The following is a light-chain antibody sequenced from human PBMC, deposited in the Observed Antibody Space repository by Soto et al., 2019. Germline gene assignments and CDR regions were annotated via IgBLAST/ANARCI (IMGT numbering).Light chain of an antibody. CDR3: SSYTSSNSYVL. Sequence: QSVLTQPASVSGSPGQSISISCTGTSSDVGGYNYVSWYQQHPAKAPKLIIYEVSNRPSGISNRFSGSKSGNTASLTISGLQAEDEANYYCSSYTSSNSYVLFGGGTKLTVL. CDR1: SSDVGGYNY. J-gene: IGLJ3*02. CDR2: EVS. V-gene: IGLV2-14*01.